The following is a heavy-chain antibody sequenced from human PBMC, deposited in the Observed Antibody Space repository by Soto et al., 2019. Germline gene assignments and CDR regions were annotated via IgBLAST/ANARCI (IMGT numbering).Heavy chain of an antibody. V-gene: IGHV3-30*04. D-gene: IGHD1-26*01. CDR2: ISYDGINK. Sequence: PGGSLRLSCAASVFSFSNYAMHWGRQAPGKRLEWVAVISYDGINKYYADSVKGRFTISRDNSKNTLYLQMNSLRVEDTAVYYCARTIYSGSRNWFDPWGQGNLVPVSS. CDR3: ARTIYSGSRNWFDP. CDR1: VFSFSNYA. J-gene: IGHJ5*02.